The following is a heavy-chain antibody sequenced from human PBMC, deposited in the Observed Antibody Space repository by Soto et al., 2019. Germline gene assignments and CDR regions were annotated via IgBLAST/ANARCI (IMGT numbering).Heavy chain of an antibody. J-gene: IGHJ6*02. D-gene: IGHD3-9*01. CDR2: ISSSSSYI. CDR1: GFTFSSYS. CDR3: ARDGADILTGYYYYYGMDV. V-gene: IGHV3-21*01. Sequence: EVQLVESGGGLVKPGGSLRLSCAASGFTFSSYSMNWVRQAPGKGLEWVSSISSSSSYIYYADSVKGRFTISRDNAKXXLXXQMNSLRAEDTAVYYCARDGADILTGYYYYYGMDVWGQGTTVTVSS.